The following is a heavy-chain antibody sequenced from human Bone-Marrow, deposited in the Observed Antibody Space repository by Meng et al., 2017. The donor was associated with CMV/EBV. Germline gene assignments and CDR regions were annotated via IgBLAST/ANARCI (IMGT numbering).Heavy chain of an antibody. V-gene: IGHV3-30*03. CDR1: GFTFSSYS. Sequence: GGSLRLSCAASGFTFSSYSMNWVRQAPGKGLEWVAVISYDGSNKYYADSVKGRFTISRDNSKNTLYLQMNSLRAEDTAVYYCARGSEGLAYYYYGMDVWGQGSTVTFYS. CDR2: ISYDGSNK. J-gene: IGHJ6*01. CDR3: ARGSEGLAYYYYGMDV. D-gene: IGHD2-15*01.